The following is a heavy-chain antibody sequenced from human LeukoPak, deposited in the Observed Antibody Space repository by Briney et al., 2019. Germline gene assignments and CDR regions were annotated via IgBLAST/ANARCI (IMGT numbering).Heavy chain of an antibody. CDR1: GFTFSTYW. J-gene: IGHJ3*02. V-gene: IGHV3-74*01. Sequence: GGSLRLSCAASGFTFSTYWMHWVRQAPGKGPVCVSRINSDGSITTYADSVKGRFTISRDNAKNTLYLQMNSLRAEDTAVYYCARLWSGISFDMWGQGTMVTVSS. CDR2: INSDGSIT. D-gene: IGHD3-3*01. CDR3: ARLWSGISFDM.